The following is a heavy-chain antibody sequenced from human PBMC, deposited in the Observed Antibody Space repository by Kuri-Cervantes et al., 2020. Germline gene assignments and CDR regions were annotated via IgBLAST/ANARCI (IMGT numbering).Heavy chain of an antibody. D-gene: IGHD3-16*01. CDR1: GFTFSSYA. CDR2: ISYDGSNK. Sequence: GGSLTLSCAASGFTFSSYAMHWVRQAPGKGLEWVAVISYDGSNKYYADSVKGRFTISRENSKNTLYLQMNSLRAEDTALYYCARDVGGDEAFDIWGQGTMVTVSS. V-gene: IGHV3-30-3*01. J-gene: IGHJ3*02. CDR3: ARDVGGDEAFDI.